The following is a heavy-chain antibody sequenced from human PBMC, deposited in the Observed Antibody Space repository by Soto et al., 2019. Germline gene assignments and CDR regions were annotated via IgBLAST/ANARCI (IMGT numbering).Heavy chain of an antibody. D-gene: IGHD6-13*01. CDR2: IYHGGTT. CDR3: AKVLGGIAAAGGDY. J-gene: IGHJ4*02. CDR1: GYSISSGSY. Sequence: SETLSLTCTVSGYSISSGSYWGWIRQPPGKGPEWIASIYHGGTTFYNPSLKSRITISVDTSHNQFSLNLRSVTAADTAVYYCAKVLGGIAAAGGDYWGQGTLVTVSS. V-gene: IGHV4-38-2*02.